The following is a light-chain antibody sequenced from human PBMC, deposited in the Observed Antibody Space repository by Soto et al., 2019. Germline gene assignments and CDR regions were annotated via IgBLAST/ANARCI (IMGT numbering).Light chain of an antibody. Sequence: DIVLTQSPPTLSLSTGERATLSCRASHSVGMYLAWYQLKPGQAPRLLIFDASTRATGIPARFSGSGSGTDFTLTSSSLEPEDIAFYYCQQRGRWWTFGQGTKVEI. V-gene: IGKV3-11*01. CDR3: QQRGRWWT. CDR1: HSVGMY. J-gene: IGKJ1*01. CDR2: DAS.